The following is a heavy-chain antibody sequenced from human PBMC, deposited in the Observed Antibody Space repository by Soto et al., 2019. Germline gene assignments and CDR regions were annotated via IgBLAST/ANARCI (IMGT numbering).Heavy chain of an antibody. V-gene: IGHV3-9*01. CDR2: ISWNSASI. Sequence: EVQLVESGGALVQPGRSLRLSCAASGFTFDDYAMHWVRQAPGKGPEWVSGISWNSASIGYADSVKGRFTISRDNAKKSLYLQMNSLKAEDTAVYFCAKDFTTMVRMCDYWGQGTLFTVSS. D-gene: IGHD5-18*01. CDR3: AKDFTTMVRMCDY. J-gene: IGHJ4*02. CDR1: GFTFDDYA.